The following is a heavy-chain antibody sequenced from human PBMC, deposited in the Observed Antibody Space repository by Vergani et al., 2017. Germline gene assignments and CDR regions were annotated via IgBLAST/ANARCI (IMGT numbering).Heavy chain of an antibody. CDR2: IYYSGST. V-gene: IGHV4-59*01. CDR3: ARLRYYDSSGYAFDI. D-gene: IGHD3-22*01. J-gene: IGHJ3*02. Sequence: QVQLQESGPGLVKPSETLSLTCTVSGGSISSYYWSWIRQPPGKGLEWIGYIYYSGSTNYNPSLKSRVTISVDTSKNQFSLKLSSVTAADTAVYYCARLRYYDSSGYAFDIWGQGTMVTVSS. CDR1: GGSISSYY.